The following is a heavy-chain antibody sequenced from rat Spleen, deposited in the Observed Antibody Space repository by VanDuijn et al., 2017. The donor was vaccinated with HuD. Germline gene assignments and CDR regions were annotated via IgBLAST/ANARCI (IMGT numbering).Heavy chain of an antibody. Sequence: EVKLVESDGGLVQPGRSLKLSCAASGFTFSDYYMAWVRQAPTKGLEWVATISYDDSSTYYRDSVKGRFTISRDNAKSTLYLQMDSLRSEDTATYYCARSVFDYWGQGVMVTVSS. CDR2: ISYDDSST. V-gene: IGHV5-29*01. CDR3: ARSVFDY. J-gene: IGHJ2*01. CDR1: GFTFSDYY.